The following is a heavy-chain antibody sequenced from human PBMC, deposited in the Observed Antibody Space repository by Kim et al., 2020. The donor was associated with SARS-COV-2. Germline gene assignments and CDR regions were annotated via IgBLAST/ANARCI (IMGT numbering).Heavy chain of an antibody. CDR1: GYSISSGYY. J-gene: IGHJ6*02. CDR2: IYHSGST. D-gene: IGHD3-10*01. Sequence: SETLSLTCTVSGYSISSGYYWGWIRQPPGKGLEWIGSIYHSGSTYYNPSLKSRVTISVDTSKNQFSLKLSSVTAADTAVYYCATSRWFGEPMPYGMDVWGQGTTVTVSS. V-gene: IGHV4-38-2*02. CDR3: ATSRWFGEPMPYGMDV.